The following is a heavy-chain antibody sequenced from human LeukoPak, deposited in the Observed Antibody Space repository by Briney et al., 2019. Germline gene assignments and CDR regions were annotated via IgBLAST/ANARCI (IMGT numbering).Heavy chain of an antibody. D-gene: IGHD6-13*01. J-gene: IGHJ4*02. CDR1: GGSISSYY. CDR2: IYTSGST. V-gene: IGHV4-4*07. CDR3: ARGIAAAGNYYFDY. Sequence: SETLSLTCTVSGGSISSYYWSWIRQPAGKGLEWIGRIYTSGSTNYNPSLKSRVTMSVDTSKNQFSLKLSSVTAADTAVYYCARGIAAAGNYYFDYWGQGTLVTVSS.